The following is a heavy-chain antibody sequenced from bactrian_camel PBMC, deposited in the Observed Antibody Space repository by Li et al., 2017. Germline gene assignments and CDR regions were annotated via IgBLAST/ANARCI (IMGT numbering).Heavy chain of an antibody. Sequence: VQLVESGGGSVQPGGSLRLSCRATGFRFNSGMGWYRQATGKQREGIATLDSDSSTTFAESVEGRFTISKDAAKRTLYLQMNSLKPEDTAVYYCAADPSRELWVGTPRISTGARGPRSPSP. CDR2: LDSDSST. CDR1: GFRFNSG. D-gene: IGHD3*01. J-gene: IGHJ4*01. V-gene: IGHV3S53*01. CDR3: AADPSRELWVGTPRIST.